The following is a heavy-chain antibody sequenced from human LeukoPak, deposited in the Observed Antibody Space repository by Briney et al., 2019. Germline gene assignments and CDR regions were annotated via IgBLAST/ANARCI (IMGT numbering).Heavy chain of an antibody. CDR1: GGTFSSYA. V-gene: IGHV1-69*13. D-gene: IGHD3-22*01. CDR3: AGGLVNYDSSGYYSRYYFDY. CDR2: IIPIFGTA. Sequence: SVKVSCKASGGTFSSYAISWVRQAPGQGLEWMGGIIPIFGTANYAQKFQGRVTITADESTSTAYMELSSLRSEDTAVYYCAGGLVNYDSSGYYSRYYFDYRGQGTLVTVSS. J-gene: IGHJ4*02.